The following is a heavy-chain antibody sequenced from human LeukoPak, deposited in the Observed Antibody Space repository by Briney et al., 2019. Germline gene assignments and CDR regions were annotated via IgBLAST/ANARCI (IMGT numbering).Heavy chain of an antibody. CDR3: ARDVGAYGDWYFDL. CDR1: GGSISSYY. D-gene: IGHD4-17*01. Sequence: SETLSLTCTVSGGSISSYYWSWIRQPPGKGLEWIGYVYYSGSTNYNPSLKSRVTISVDTSKNQFSLKLSSVTAADTAVYYCARDVGAYGDWYFDLWGRGTLVTVSS. J-gene: IGHJ2*01. CDR2: VYYSGST. V-gene: IGHV4-59*01.